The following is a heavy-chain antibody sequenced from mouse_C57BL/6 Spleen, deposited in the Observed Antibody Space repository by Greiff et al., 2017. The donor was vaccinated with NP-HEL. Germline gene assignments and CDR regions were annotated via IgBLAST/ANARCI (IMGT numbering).Heavy chain of an antibody. CDR2: IYPGDGDT. D-gene: IGHD1-1*01. CDR3: AKGDYGSSGFAY. V-gene: IGHV1-82*01. CDR1: GYAFSSSW. J-gene: IGHJ3*01. Sequence: VKLVESGPELVKPGASVKISCKASGYAFSSSWMNWVKQRPGKGLEWIGRIYPGDGDTNYNGKFKGKATLTADKSSSTAYMQLSSLTSEDSAVYFCAKGDYGSSGFAYWGQGTLVTVSA.